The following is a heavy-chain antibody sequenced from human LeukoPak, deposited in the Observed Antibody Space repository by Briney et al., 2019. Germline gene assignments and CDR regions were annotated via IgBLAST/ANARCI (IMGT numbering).Heavy chain of an antibody. D-gene: IGHD2-21*01. CDR3: ARDGYRGGDFDY. CDR1: GFTFSDYY. J-gene: IGHJ4*02. Sequence: PGGSLRLSCAASGFTFSDYYMSWIRQAPGKGLEWVSYISTSGSDTYYADSVKGRFTISRDNAKNSLYLQMNSLRDEDTAVYYCARDGYRGGDFDYWGQGTLVTVSS. V-gene: IGHV3-11*06. CDR2: ISTSGSDT.